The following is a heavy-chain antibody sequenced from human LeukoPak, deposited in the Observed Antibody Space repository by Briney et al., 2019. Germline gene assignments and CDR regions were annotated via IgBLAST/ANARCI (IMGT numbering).Heavy chain of an antibody. CDR1: GFTFSSYG. CDR2: ISYDGRNK. D-gene: IGHD3-22*01. CDR3: ARDAGYYYDSSGYYTHGYFQH. J-gene: IGHJ1*01. Sequence: PGGSLRLSCAASGFTFSSYGMHWVRQAPGKGLEWVAVISYDGRNKHYGDSVKGRFTISRDNSKNTLYLQMNSLRAEDTAVYYCARDAGYYYDSSGYYTHGYFQHWGQGTLVTVSS. V-gene: IGHV3-30*03.